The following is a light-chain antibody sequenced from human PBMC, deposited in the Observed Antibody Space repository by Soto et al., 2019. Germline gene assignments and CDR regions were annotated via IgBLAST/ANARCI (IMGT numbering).Light chain of an antibody. J-gene: IGKJ1*01. V-gene: IGKV1-39*01. CDR1: QSISKY. CDR3: QQTYSTPGT. Sequence: DIQMTQSPSSLSASVGDSVTITCRASQSISKYLHWYQQKSGEAPRLLIYGASTLHSGVPSRFSASGVGMYFALTITGLQPEDFATYYCQQTYSTPGTFGQGTEVEVK. CDR2: GAS.